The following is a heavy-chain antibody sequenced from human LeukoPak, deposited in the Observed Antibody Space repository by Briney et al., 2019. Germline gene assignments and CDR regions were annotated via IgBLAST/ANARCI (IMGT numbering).Heavy chain of an antibody. CDR3: ARDQRVEYYFDY. CDR1: GFTFSSYS. CDR2: ISSSSSYI. D-gene: IGHD3-3*01. J-gene: IGHJ4*02. V-gene: IGHV3-21*01. Sequence: GGSLRLSCAASGFTFSSYSMNWVRQAPGKGLEWVSSISSSSSYIYYADSVKGRFTISRDNAKNSLYLQMNSLRAEDTAVYYCARDQRVEYYFDYWGQGTPVTVSS.